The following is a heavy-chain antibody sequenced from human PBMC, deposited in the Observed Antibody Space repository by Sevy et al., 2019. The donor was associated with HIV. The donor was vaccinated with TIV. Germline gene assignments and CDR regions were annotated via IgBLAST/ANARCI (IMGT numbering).Heavy chain of an antibody. CDR2: MNPNSGNT. CDR3: ARGSYYYGSGSYRY. CDR1: GYTFTSYD. Sequence: ASVKVSCKASGYTFTSYDINWVRQATGQGLEWMGWMNPNSGNTGYAQNFQGRVTMTRNTSISTAYMELSSLRSEDTAVYYCARGSYYYGSGSYRYWGQGTLVTVSS. J-gene: IGHJ4*02. D-gene: IGHD3-10*01. V-gene: IGHV1-8*01.